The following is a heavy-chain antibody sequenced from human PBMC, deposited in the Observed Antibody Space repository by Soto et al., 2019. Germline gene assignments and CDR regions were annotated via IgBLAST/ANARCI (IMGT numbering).Heavy chain of an antibody. CDR2: IIPLFGTA. Sequence: SVKVSCKASGGTFSNYGISWVRQAPGQGLEWMGEIIPLFGTANYAQKFQGRVTITADESTTTAYMELSSLRSEDTAVYYCASGNQATFGGITVYYYYGMDVWGQGTTVTVSS. D-gene: IGHD3-16*02. CDR1: GGTFSNYG. J-gene: IGHJ6*02. CDR3: ASGNQATFGGITVYYYYGMDV. V-gene: IGHV1-69*13.